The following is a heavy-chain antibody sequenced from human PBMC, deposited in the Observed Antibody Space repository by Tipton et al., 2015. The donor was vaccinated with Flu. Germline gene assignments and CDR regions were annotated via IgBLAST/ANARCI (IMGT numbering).Heavy chain of an antibody. CDR2: MYTSGST. D-gene: IGHD3-10*01. Sequence: TLSLTCTVSGGSIRSYYWSWIRQSAGKGLEWIGRMYTSGSTNDNPSLKSRVTMSLDTSKNQFSLKLTSVTAADTAVYYCAREMYGSGSWGGYYYYGMDVWGQGPAVTVSS. CDR1: GGSIRSYY. V-gene: IGHV4-4*07. J-gene: IGHJ6*02. CDR3: AREMYGSGSWGGYYYYGMDV.